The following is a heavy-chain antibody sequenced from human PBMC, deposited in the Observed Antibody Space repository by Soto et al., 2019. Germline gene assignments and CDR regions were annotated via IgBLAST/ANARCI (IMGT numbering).Heavy chain of an antibody. V-gene: IGHV3-21*01. Sequence: PGGSLRLSCAVSGFTFSSYSMNWVRQAPGKGLEWVSSIGSSSSYIYYADSVKGRFTISRDNAKNSLYLEMNSLRAEDTAVYYCARGPPQWLGLKNYWGQGTLVTVSS. CDR3: ARGPPQWLGLKNY. D-gene: IGHD6-19*01. J-gene: IGHJ4*02. CDR2: IGSSSSYI. CDR1: GFTFSSYS.